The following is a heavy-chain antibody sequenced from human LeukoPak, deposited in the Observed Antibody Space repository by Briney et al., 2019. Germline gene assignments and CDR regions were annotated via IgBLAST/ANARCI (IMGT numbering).Heavy chain of an antibody. CDR1: GYSISSGYY. CDR2: INDSGST. V-gene: IGHV4-38-2*02. J-gene: IGHJ5*02. D-gene: IGHD5-24*01. Sequence: PSETLPLTCSVSGYSISSGYYWTWTRQSPEKGLEWIGEINDSGSTNYNPSVKSRVTISVDMSRKQFSLRLRSVTAADTAVYYCARGQRNGYKNYWFDPWGQGTLVTVSS. CDR3: ARGQRNGYKNYWFDP.